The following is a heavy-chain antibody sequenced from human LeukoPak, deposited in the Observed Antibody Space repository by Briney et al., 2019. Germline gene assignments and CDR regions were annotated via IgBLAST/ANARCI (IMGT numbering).Heavy chain of an antibody. J-gene: IGHJ4*02. CDR2: IIPIFGTA. Sequence: ASVKVSCKASGYTFTGYYMHWVRQAPGQGLEWMGGIIPIFGTANYAQKFQGRVTITADESTSTAYMELSSLRSEDTAVYYCARGGCSSTSCYRGYFDYWGQGTLVTVSS. V-gene: IGHV1-69*13. D-gene: IGHD2-2*02. CDR1: GYTFTGYY. CDR3: ARGGCSSTSCYRGYFDY.